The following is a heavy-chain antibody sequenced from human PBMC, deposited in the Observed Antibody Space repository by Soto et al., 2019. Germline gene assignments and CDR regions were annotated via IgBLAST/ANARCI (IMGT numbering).Heavy chain of an antibody. Sequence: ASVKVSCKASGYTFTSYGISWVRQAPGQGLEWMGWISAYNGNTNYAQKLQGRVTMTTDTSTSTAYMELRSLRSDDTAVYYCARSKDYDFWSGPGYWGKGTLVTVSS. D-gene: IGHD3-3*01. CDR1: GYTFTSYG. J-gene: IGHJ4*02. CDR2: ISAYNGNT. CDR3: ARSKDYDFWSGPGY. V-gene: IGHV1-18*01.